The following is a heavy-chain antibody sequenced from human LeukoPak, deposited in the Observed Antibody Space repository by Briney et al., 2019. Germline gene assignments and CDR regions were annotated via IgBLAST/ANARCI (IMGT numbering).Heavy chain of an antibody. CDR2: IYYSGST. J-gene: IGHJ5*02. D-gene: IGHD4-17*01. V-gene: IGHV4-61*01. Sequence: RSSETLSLTCTVSGGSVSSGSYYWSWIRQPPGKGLEWIGYIYYSGSTNYNPSLKSRVTISVDTSKNQFSLKLSSVTAADTAVYYCARGVTTKDWFDPWGQGTLVTVSS. CDR3: ARGVTTKDWFDP. CDR1: GGSVSSGSYY.